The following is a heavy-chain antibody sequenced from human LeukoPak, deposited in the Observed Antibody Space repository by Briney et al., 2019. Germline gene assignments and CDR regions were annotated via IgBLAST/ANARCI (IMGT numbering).Heavy chain of an antibody. J-gene: IGHJ4*02. CDR1: GFTFSTYA. CDR2: ISNDGTKT. Sequence: GGSLRLSCTASGFTFSTYAIHWVRQAPGKRPEWVAAISNDGTKTWYADSVKGRFTISRDNSKNTLYLQMNSLRAEDTAVYYCARATYYYDSSGYYVFYFDNWGQGTLVTVSS. D-gene: IGHD3-22*01. CDR3: ARATYYYDSSGYYVFYFDN. V-gene: IGHV3-30*14.